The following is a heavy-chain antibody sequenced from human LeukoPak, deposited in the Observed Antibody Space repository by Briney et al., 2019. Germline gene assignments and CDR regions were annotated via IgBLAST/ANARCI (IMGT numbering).Heavy chain of an antibody. J-gene: IGHJ4*02. Sequence: GGSLRLSCAASGFIFSTYAMSWVRQAPGKGLEWVSAITGSGDSTYYADSVKGRFTISRDNSKNTLSLQMNSLRAEDTAVYYCAKENPVGGTNYFDYWGQGTLVTVSS. CDR3: AKENPVGGTNYFDY. CDR2: ITGSGDST. V-gene: IGHV3-23*01. CDR1: GFIFSTYA. D-gene: IGHD1-26*01.